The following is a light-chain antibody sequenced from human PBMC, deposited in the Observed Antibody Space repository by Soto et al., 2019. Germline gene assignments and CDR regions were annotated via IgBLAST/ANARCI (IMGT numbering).Light chain of an antibody. CDR2: GAS. CDR3: QQYNTWPLT. CDR1: ESINQN. Sequence: ETVMTQSPATLSVSPGEGATLSCRATESINQNLAWYQQKPGQAPRLLIHGASYRANGIPDRCSGRGSGTEFTLAISRLQSEDFAVYYCQQYNTWPLTFGGGTKVESK. J-gene: IGKJ4*01. V-gene: IGKV3-15*01.